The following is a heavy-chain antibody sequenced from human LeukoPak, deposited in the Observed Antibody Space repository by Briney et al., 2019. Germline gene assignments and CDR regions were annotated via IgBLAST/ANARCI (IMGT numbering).Heavy chain of an antibody. CDR1: GGSISSYY. J-gene: IGHJ4*02. V-gene: IGHV4-59*01. CDR2: IYYSGST. CDR3: ARSVSGWYEY. Sequence: PSETLSLTCTVSGGSISSYYWSWIRQPPGKGLEWIGYIYYSGSTNYNPSLKSRVTISVDTSKNQFSLKLSSVTAADTAVYYCARSVSGWYEYWGQGTLVTVSS. D-gene: IGHD6-19*01.